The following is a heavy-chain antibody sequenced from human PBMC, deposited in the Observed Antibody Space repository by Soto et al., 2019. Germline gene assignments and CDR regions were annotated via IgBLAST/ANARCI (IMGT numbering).Heavy chain of an antibody. CDR2: IYYSGST. CDR3: ARVSRAAREQWLVWGFDY. V-gene: IGHV4-59*01. Sequence: SETLSLTCTVSGGSISSYYWSWIRQPPGKGLEWIGYIYYSGSTNYNPSLKSRVTISVDTSKNQFSLKLSSVTAADTAVYYCARVSRAAREQWLVWGFDYWGQGTLVTVSS. J-gene: IGHJ4*02. CDR1: GGSISSYY. D-gene: IGHD6-19*01.